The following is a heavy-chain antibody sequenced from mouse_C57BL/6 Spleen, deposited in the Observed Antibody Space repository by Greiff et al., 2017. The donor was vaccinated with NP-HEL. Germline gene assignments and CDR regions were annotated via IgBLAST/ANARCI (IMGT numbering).Heavy chain of an antibody. J-gene: IGHJ1*03. CDR3: ERQRGSSDWYFDV. V-gene: IGHV1-66*01. D-gene: IGHD1-1*01. Sequence: VMLVESGPELVKPGASVKISCKASGYSFTSYYIHWVKQRPGQGLEWIGWIYPGSGNTKYNEKFKGKATLTADTSSSTAYMQLSSLTSEDSAVYYCERQRGSSDWYFDVWGTGTTVTVSS. CDR2: IYPGSGNT. CDR1: GYSFTSYY.